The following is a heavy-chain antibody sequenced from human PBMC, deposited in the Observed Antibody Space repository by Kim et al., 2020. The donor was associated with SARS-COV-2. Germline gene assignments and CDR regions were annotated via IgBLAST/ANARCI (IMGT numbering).Heavy chain of an antibody. J-gene: IGHJ6*03. D-gene: IGHD6-6*01. CDR3: ARVGSSVYYYMDV. CDR2: ISSSSSNI. Sequence: GGSLRLSCAASGFNFSSYSMTWVRQAPGKGLEWVSSISSSSSNIYYADSVKGRFTISRDNAKNTLYLQMNSLRAEDTAVYYCARVGSSVYYYMDVWGKGTAVIVS. CDR1: GFNFSSYS. V-gene: IGHV3-21*01.